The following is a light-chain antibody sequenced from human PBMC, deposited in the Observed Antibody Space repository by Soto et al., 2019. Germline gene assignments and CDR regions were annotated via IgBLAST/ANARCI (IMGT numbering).Light chain of an antibody. J-gene: IGKJ1*01. CDR1: QSVSSTY. Sequence: EIVLTQSPGTLSLSPGEGATLSCRASQSVSSTYLAWYQQKAGQAPRLLIYGASSRATGIPDRFSGSGSGTDFTLTISRLEPEDFAVYYCQQYGSSPQTFGQGTKVDLK. V-gene: IGKV3-20*01. CDR3: QQYGSSPQT. CDR2: GAS.